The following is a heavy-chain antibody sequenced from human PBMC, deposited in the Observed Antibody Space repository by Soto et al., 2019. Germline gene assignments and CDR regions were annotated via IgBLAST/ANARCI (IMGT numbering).Heavy chain of an antibody. J-gene: IGHJ5*02. CDR2: IIPIFGTA. CDR1: GGTFSSYA. D-gene: IGHD6-13*01. Sequence: QVQLVQSGAEVKKPGSSVKVSCKASGGTFSSYAISWVRQAPGQGLEWMGGIIPIFGTANYAQKFQGRVTITADESTSTAYMELSSLRSEDTAVYYCVRGRLGYSSSWEWFDPWGQGTLVTVSS. V-gene: IGHV1-69*01. CDR3: VRGRLGYSSSWEWFDP.